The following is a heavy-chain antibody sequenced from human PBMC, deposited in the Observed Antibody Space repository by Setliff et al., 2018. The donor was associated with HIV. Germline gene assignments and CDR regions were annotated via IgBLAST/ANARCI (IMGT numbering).Heavy chain of an antibody. V-gene: IGHV4-39*07. CDR2: IYYTGTT. D-gene: IGHD2-2*01. Sequence: SETLSLTCNVSGGSISNNNYYWGWVRQPPGKGLEWIASIYYTGTTSYNPALKGRVALSVGAAKNQFSLKMTSVTAADTAVYFCLRLYRGSSTKEKSDSWGQGVLVTVSS. CDR3: LRLYRGSSTKEKSDS. J-gene: IGHJ4*02. CDR1: GGSISNNNYY.